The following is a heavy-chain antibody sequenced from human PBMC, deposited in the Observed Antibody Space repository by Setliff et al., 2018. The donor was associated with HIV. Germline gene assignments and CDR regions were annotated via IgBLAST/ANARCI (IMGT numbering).Heavy chain of an antibody. CDR2: IIHSGGT. J-gene: IGHJ4*02. V-gene: IGHV4-34*01. Sequence: KPSETLSLTCAVYGGSFSGYYWTWIRQPPGRGLEWIGEIIHSGGTNYNRSLKSRVTISVDTSKNQSSLNLSSVTAADTAVYYCARGGLGVVGAIDYWSQGTLVTVSS. D-gene: IGHD2-15*01. CDR1: GGSFSGYY. CDR3: ARGGLGVVGAIDY.